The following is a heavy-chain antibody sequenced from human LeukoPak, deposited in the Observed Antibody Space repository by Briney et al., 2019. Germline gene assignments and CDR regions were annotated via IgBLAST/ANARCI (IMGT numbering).Heavy chain of an antibody. CDR1: GGSISSSSYY. J-gene: IGHJ3*02. CDR3: ASIVVVTAADPSDAFDI. D-gene: IGHD2-21*02. V-gene: IGHV4-39*01. CDR2: IYYSGST. Sequence: SETLSLTCTVSGGSISSSSYYWGWIRQPPGKGLEWIGSIYYSGSTYYNPSLKSRVTISVDTSKNQFSLKLSSVTAADTAVYYCASIVVVTAADPSDAFDIWGQGTMVTVSS.